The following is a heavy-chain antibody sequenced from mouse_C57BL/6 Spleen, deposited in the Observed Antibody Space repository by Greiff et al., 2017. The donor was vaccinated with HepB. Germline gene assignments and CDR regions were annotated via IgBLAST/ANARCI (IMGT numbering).Heavy chain of an antibody. CDR1: GYSFTGYY. J-gene: IGHJ3*01. Sequence: VQLQQSGPELVKPGASVKISCKASGYSFTGYYMNWVKQSPEKSLEWIGEINPSTGGTTYNQKFKAKATLTVDKSSSTAYMQLKSLTSEDSAVYYCASGDAWFAYWGQGTLVTVSA. CDR3: ASGDAWFAY. V-gene: IGHV1-42*01. CDR2: INPSTGGT.